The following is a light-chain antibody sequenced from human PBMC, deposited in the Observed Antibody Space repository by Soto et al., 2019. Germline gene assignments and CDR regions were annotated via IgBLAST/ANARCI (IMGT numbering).Light chain of an antibody. Sequence: EIVLTQSPGTLSLSPWERATLSFMASQSVSSSYLAWYQQKPGQAPRLLIYGASSRATGIPDRFSGSGSGTEFTLTISSLQSEDFAVYYCQQYNNWPPWTFGQGTKVDIK. CDR3: QQYNNWPPWT. V-gene: IGKV3-20*01. J-gene: IGKJ1*01. CDR1: QSVSSSY. CDR2: GAS.